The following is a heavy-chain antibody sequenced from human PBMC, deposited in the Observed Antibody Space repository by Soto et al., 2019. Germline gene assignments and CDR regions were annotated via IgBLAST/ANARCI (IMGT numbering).Heavy chain of an antibody. CDR3: ADIAYANGWQIIEY. CDR1: GFSLSNIGAG. CDR2: IYWGDDK. Sequence: QITVKESSPTLVKPTQTLTLTCTFSGFSLSNIGAGVGWIRQPPGKALEWLALIYWGDDKRYNSSLKTRLTITKDTSKNQVVLTVANMDPADTGTYYWADIAYANGWQIIEYWGQGNLVTVSS. D-gene: IGHD2-2*01. J-gene: IGHJ4*02. V-gene: IGHV2-5*02.